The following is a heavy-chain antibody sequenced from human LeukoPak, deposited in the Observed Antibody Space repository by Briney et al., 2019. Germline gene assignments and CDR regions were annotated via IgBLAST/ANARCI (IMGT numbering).Heavy chain of an antibody. CDR1: GDSVRSSSYF. CDR3: ARGRGYDPVVFYFDY. D-gene: IGHD5-12*01. V-gene: IGHV4-39*07. J-gene: IGHJ4*02. CDR2: IYYSGST. Sequence: SETLSLACTVSGDSVRSSSYFWAWIRQPPGKGLEWIANIYYSGSTYYNPSLKSRVTITLDTSKNQFSLNLTSVTAADTALYYCARGRGYDPVVFYFDYWGQGNLVTVSS.